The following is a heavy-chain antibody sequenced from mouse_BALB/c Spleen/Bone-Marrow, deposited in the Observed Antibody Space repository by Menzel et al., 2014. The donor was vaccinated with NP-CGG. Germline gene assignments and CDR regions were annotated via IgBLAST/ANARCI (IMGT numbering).Heavy chain of an antibody. CDR2: INPDSITI. Sequence: EVQAVEPGGGLVQPGGCLKLFCAASGFDLSRFWMTWVRQAPGKGLEWIGEINPDSITINYTPSLKNKFIISRDNAKNTLSLKMAKVRSEATALYYWGTIYFYDYVAYWGQGTSATVSS. V-gene: IGHV4-1*02. D-gene: IGHD1-1*01. CDR1: GFDLSRFW. J-gene: IGHJ4*01. CDR3: GTIYFYDYVAY.